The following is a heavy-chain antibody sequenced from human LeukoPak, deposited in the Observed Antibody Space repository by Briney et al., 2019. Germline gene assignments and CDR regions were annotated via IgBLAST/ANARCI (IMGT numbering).Heavy chain of an antibody. CDR1: GGSFSNYY. V-gene: IGHV4-34*01. CDR2: INDSGTI. D-gene: IGHD1-7*01. CDR3: ARRWNYGRNYYIDV. Sequence: SETLSLTCAVYGGSFSNYYWSWIRQSPGKGLEWIGEINDSGTINYNPSLMSRVTISVDKSKNQFSLKLSSAAAADTAVYYCARRWNYGRNYYIDVWGKGATVSVSS. J-gene: IGHJ6*03.